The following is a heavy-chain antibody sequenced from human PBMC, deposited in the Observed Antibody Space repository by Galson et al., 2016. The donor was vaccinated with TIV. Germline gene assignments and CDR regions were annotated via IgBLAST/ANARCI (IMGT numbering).Heavy chain of an antibody. CDR2: ISWNGGVA. J-gene: IGHJ6*03. CDR1: GFTFDDYA. Sequence: RLSCAASGFTFDDYALHWVRQAPGKGLEWVSGISWNGGVAGYADSVKGRFTISRDNAKNSLYLKMNSLRTDDTAVYFCCKGSGDAPYYFYMDVWGEGTTVIVSS. CDR3: CKGSGDAPYYFYMDV. D-gene: IGHD2-21*01. V-gene: IGHV3-9*01.